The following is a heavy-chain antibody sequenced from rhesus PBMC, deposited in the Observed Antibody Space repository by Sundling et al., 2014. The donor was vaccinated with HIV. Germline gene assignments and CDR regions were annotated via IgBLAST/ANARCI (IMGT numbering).Heavy chain of an antibody. CDR2: ISGSGEKT. Sequence: QVQLQESGPGLVKPSETLSLTCAVSGGSISNYDWSWIRQPPGKGLEWIGRISGSGEKTDSNPSLKSRVIISTDTSKNQFSTKPEFCGRRGHGVYYCAREDPAVLVMVANGDVFDVWGPGVLVTVSS. V-gene: IGHV4-173*01. CDR3: AREDPAVLVMVANGDVFDV. CDR1: GGSISNYD. J-gene: IGHJ5-1*01. D-gene: IGHD2-21*01.